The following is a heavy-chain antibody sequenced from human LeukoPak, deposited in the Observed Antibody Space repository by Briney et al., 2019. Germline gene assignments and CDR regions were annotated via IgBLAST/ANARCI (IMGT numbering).Heavy chain of an antibody. CDR2: ISKSGST. V-gene: IGHV4-31*03. CDR3: ARYHQPSGPNWLDR. J-gene: IGHJ5*02. D-gene: IGHD2-15*01. Sequence: SETLSLTCTVSGGSISSGVYYWTWIRQHPGKGLEWIGYISKSGSTLYNPSLKSRVTTSVDTSKNQFSLKLSSVTAADTAVYYCARYHQPSGPNWLDRWGQGTLVTVSS. CDR1: GGSISSGVYY.